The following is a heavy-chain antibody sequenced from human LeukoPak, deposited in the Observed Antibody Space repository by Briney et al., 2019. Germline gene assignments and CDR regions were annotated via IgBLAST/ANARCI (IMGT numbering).Heavy chain of an antibody. V-gene: IGHV4-59*08. CDR1: GGSISSYY. D-gene: IGHD5-24*01. CDR2: IYYSGST. CDR3: ASRDGYRDY. J-gene: IGHJ4*02. Sequence: PSGTLSLTCTVSGGSISSYYWSWIRQPPGKGLEWIGYIYYSGSTNYNPSLKSRVTISVDTSKNQFSLKLSSVTAADTAVYYCASRDGYRDYWGQGTLVTVSS.